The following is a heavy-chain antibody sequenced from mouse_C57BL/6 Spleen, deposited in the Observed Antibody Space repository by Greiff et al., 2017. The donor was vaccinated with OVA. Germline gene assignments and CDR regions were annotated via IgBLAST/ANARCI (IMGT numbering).Heavy chain of an antibody. CDR3: ARALIYYGNYEVDY. CDR2: ISYDGSN. V-gene: IGHV3-6*01. Sequence: DVQLQESGPGLVKPSQSLSLTCSVTGYSITSGYYWNWIRQFPGNKLEWMGYISYDGSNNYNPSLKNRISITRDTSKNQFFLKLNSVTTEDTATYYCARALIYYGNYEVDYWGQGTSVTVSS. D-gene: IGHD2-1*01. CDR1: GYSITSGYY. J-gene: IGHJ4*01.